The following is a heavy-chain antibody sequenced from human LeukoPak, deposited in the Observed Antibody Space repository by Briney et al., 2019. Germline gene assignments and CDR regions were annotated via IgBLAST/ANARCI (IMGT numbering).Heavy chain of an antibody. CDR2: IIPIFGTA. CDR3: ARGIILYGDYTSFDY. D-gene: IGHD4-17*01. CDR1: GGTFSSYA. J-gene: IGHJ4*02. Sequence: SVKVSCKASGGTFSSYAISWLRQAPGQGLEWMGGIIPIFGTANYAQKFQGRVTITTDESTSTAYMELSSLRSEDTAVYYCARGIILYGDYTSFDYWGQGTLVTVS. V-gene: IGHV1-69*05.